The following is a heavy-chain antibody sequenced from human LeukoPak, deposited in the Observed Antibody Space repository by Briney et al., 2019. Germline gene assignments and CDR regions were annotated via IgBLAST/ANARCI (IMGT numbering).Heavy chain of an antibody. J-gene: IGHJ3*02. V-gene: IGHV5-51*01. Sequence: GESLKISCKGSGYSFTSYWIGWVRQMPGKGLEWMGIIYPGDSDTRYSPSFQGQVTISADKSISTAYLQWSSLKASDTAMYYCARPRDERGPYYYDSSGYSHDAFDIWGQGTMVTVSS. D-gene: IGHD3-22*01. CDR1: GYSFTSYW. CDR3: ARPRDERGPYYYDSSGYSHDAFDI. CDR2: IYPGDSDT.